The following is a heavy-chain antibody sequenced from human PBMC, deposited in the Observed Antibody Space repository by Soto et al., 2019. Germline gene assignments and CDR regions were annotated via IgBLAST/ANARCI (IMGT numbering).Heavy chain of an antibody. D-gene: IGHD3-10*01. CDR1: GFTFSNAW. CDR2: IKSKTDGGTT. CDR3: TTDLPWFGELLWIDY. Sequence: GGSLRLSCAASGFTFSNAWMSWVRQAPGKGLEWVGRIKSKTDGGTTDYAAPVKGRFTISRDDSKNTLYLQMNSLKTEDTAVYYCTTDLPWFGELLWIDYWGQGTLVTVSS. J-gene: IGHJ4*02. V-gene: IGHV3-15*01.